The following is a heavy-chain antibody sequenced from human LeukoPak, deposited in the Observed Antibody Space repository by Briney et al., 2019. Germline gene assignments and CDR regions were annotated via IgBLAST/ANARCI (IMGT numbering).Heavy chain of an antibody. V-gene: IGHV3-53*01. Sequence: GGSLRLSCAASGFTVSSNYMSWVRQALGKGLEWVSVIYSGGSTYYADSVKGRFTISRDNSKNTLYLQMNSLRAEDTAVYYCARVCNPGSSGCPGDYWGQGTLVSVSS. CDR1: GFTVSSNY. D-gene: IGHD6-19*01. CDR3: ARVCNPGSSGCPGDY. J-gene: IGHJ4*02. CDR2: IYSGGST.